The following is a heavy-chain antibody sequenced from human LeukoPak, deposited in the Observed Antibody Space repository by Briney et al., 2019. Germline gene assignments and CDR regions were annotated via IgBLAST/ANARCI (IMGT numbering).Heavy chain of an antibody. Sequence: GESLKISCKGSGYSFTSYWISWVRQMPGKGLEWMGRIDPSDSYTNYSPSFQGHVTISADKSITTAYLQWSSLKASDTAMYYCARHFSSYSSSCRLAYWGQGTLVTVSS. D-gene: IGHD6-13*01. J-gene: IGHJ4*02. CDR3: ARHFSSYSSSCRLAY. CDR1: GYSFTSYW. V-gene: IGHV5-10-1*01. CDR2: IDPSDSYT.